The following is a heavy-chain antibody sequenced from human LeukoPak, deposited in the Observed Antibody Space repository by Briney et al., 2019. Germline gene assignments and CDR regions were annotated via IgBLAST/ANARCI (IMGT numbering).Heavy chain of an antibody. CDR1: GYTFTGYY. D-gene: IGHD3-3*01. V-gene: IGHV1-2*02. Sequence: GASVKVSCKASGYTFTGYYMHWVRQAPGQGLEWMGWINPNSGGTNYAQKFQGRVTMTRDTSISTAYMELSRLRSDDTAVYYCARDPYDFWSGYSSGYFDYWGQGTLVTVSS. CDR2: INPNSGGT. CDR3: ARDPYDFWSGYSSGYFDY. J-gene: IGHJ4*02.